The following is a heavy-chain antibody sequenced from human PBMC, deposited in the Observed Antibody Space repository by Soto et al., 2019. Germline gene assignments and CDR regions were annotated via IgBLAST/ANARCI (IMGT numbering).Heavy chain of an antibody. D-gene: IGHD4-4*01. Sequence: GGSLRLSCAASGFTFSSYSMNWVRQAPGKWLEWVSSISSSSSYIYYADSVKGRFTISRDNAKNSLYLQMNSLRAEDTAVYYCARAPNSNPNYFDPWGQGTLVTVSS. V-gene: IGHV3-21*01. CDR2: ISSSSSYI. CDR1: GFTFSSYS. CDR3: ARAPNSNPNYFDP. J-gene: IGHJ5*02.